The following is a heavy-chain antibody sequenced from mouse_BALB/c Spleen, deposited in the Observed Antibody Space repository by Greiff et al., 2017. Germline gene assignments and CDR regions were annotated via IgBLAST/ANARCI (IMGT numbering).Heavy chain of an antibody. CDR3: AREYDYYAMDY. CDR1: GFTFSSYA. CDR2: ISSGGST. Sequence: EVHLVESGGGLVKPGGSLKLSCAASGFTFSSYAMSWVRQTPEKRLEWVASISSGGSTYYPDSVKGRFTISRDNAKNNLYLQMSSLKSEDTAMYYCAREYDYYAMDYWGQGTSVTVSS. V-gene: IGHV5-6-5*01. D-gene: IGHD2-10*02. J-gene: IGHJ4*01.